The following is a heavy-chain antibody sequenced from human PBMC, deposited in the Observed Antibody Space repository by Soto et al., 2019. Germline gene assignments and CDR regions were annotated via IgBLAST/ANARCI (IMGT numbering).Heavy chain of an antibody. D-gene: IGHD3-22*01. Sequence: SETLSLTCTVSGGSISSYYWSWIRQPPGKGLEWIGYIYYSGSTNYNPSLKSRVTISVDTSKNQFSLKLSSVTAADTAVYYCARDTYYYDSSGYFWRNGYYYYGMYVWGQGTTVPVSS. V-gene: IGHV4-59*12. CDR2: IYYSGST. J-gene: IGHJ6*02. CDR3: ARDTYYYDSSGYFWRNGYYYYGMYV. CDR1: GGSISSYY.